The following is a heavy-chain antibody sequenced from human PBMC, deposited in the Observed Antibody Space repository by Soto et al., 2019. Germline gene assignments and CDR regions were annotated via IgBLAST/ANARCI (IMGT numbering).Heavy chain of an antibody. CDR3: ARGMNHYYGMDV. J-gene: IGHJ6*02. CDR2: ISYSGST. V-gene: IGHV4-30-4*01. Sequence: QVQLQESGPGLVKPSQTLSLTCSISGASISSDDYYWSWFRQPPGKGLEWIGYISYSGSTYYNPSLKSRINISVATAKTQISLIPRSVTASDTAIFYCARGMNHYYGMDVWGQGTTVTVSS. CDR1: GASISSDDYY.